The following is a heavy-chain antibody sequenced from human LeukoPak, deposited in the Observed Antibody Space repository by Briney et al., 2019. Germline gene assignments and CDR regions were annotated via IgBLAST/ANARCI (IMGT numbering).Heavy chain of an antibody. V-gene: IGHV4-59*08. CDR3: ARQPYRSGAYYFDY. J-gene: IGHJ4*02. Sequence: SETLSLTCTVSXDSMTGYYWSWIRQPPGKGLEWVAYIFHSGDTNYNPSLRSRITISIDTSKNQFSLKLRSVTAADTAVYYCARQPYRSGAYYFDYWGQGTLITVSS. CDR2: IFHSGDT. CDR1: XDSMTGYY. D-gene: IGHD2-15*01.